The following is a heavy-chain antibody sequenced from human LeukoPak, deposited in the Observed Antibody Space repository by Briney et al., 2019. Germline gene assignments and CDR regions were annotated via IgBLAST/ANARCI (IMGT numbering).Heavy chain of an antibody. CDR3: ARGDYYDSSGYPLSFDY. Sequence: SETLSLTCAVSGASISGSGYYWGWIRQPPGKGLEWIGYIYYSGSTNYNPSLKSRVTISVDTSKNQFSLKLSSVTAADTAVYYCARGDYYDSSGYPLSFDYWGQGTLVTVSS. J-gene: IGHJ4*02. V-gene: IGHV4-61*08. CDR1: GASISGSGYY. D-gene: IGHD3-22*01. CDR2: IYYSGST.